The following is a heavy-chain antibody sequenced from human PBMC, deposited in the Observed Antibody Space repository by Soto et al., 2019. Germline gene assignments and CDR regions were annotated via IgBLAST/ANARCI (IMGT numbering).Heavy chain of an antibody. CDR1: GYSISSGYY. V-gene: IGHV4-38-2*01. D-gene: IGHD3-22*01. Sequence: SETLSLTCAVSGYSISSGYYWGWLRQPPGKGLEWMGRIYHGGSTYYNPSLNSRVTLSIDMTNNHVSLILNSVTAADTAVYYCARVGPWVPYYYDSSPYTFENWFDPWGQGTLVTVSS. CDR3: ARVGPWVPYYYDSSPYTFENWFDP. CDR2: IYHGGST. J-gene: IGHJ5*02.